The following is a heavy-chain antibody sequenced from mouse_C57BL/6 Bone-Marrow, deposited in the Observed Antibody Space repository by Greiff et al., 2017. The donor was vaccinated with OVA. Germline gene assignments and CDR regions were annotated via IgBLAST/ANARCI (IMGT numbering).Heavy chain of an antibody. CDR2: IRNKANGYTT. Sequence: EVQLKESGGGLVQPGGSLSLSCAASGFTFTDYYMSWVRQPPGKALEWLGFIRNKANGYTTEYSASVKGRFTISRDHSQSILYLQMNALRAEDNATYYCARESDSSGLYYFDYWGQGTTLTVTS. D-gene: IGHD3-2*02. J-gene: IGHJ2*01. CDR1: GFTFTDYY. CDR3: ARESDSSGLYYFDY. V-gene: IGHV7-3*01.